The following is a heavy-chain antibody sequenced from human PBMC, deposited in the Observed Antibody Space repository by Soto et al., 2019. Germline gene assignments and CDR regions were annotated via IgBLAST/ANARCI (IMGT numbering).Heavy chain of an antibody. J-gene: IGHJ5*02. V-gene: IGHV5-10-1*01. Sequence: GESLKISCKGSGYSFTSYWISWVRQMPGKGLEWMGRIDPSDSYTNYSPSFQGHVTISADKSISTAYLQWSSLKASDTAMYYCASSQGNWFDPWGQRTLVTVSS. CDR3: ASSQGNWFDP. CDR1: GYSFTSYW. CDR2: IDPSDSYT.